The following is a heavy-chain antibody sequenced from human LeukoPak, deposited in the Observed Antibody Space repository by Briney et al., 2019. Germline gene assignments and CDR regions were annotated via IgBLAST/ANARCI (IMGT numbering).Heavy chain of an antibody. CDR3: ALRSSIAARPGYFDL. Sequence: GGSLRLSCAASGFTFSSYSMTWVRQAPGKGLEWVSYISSSSSTIYYADSVKGRFTISRDNAKNSLYLQMNSLRAEDTAVYYCALRSSIAARPGYFDLWGRGTLVTVSS. V-gene: IGHV3-48*04. CDR1: GFTFSSYS. J-gene: IGHJ2*01. CDR2: ISSSSSTI. D-gene: IGHD6-6*01.